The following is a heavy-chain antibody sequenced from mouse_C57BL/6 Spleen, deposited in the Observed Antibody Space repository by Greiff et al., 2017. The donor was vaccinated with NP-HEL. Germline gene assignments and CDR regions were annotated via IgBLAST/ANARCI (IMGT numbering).Heavy chain of an antibody. CDR1: GYTFTSYT. V-gene: IGHV1-4*01. Sequence: QVQLQQSGAELARPGASVKMSCKASGYTFTSYTMHWVKQRPGQGLEWIGYINPSSGYTKYNQKFKDKATLTADKSSSPAYMQLSSLTSEDSAVYYCARSRDLYLDYAMDYWGQGTSVTVSS. CDR3: ARSRDLYLDYAMDY. CDR2: INPSSGYT. D-gene: IGHD5-5*01. J-gene: IGHJ4*01.